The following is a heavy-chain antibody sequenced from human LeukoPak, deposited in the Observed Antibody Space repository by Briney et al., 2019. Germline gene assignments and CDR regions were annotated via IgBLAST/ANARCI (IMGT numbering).Heavy chain of an antibody. D-gene: IGHD3-22*01. CDR3: AKDLLNYYDSSGYYGTTNSDY. Sequence: GGSLRLSCAASGFTFSSYAMSWVRQAPGKGLEWVSAISGSGGSTYYADSVKGRFTISRDNSKNTLYLQMNSLRAEDRAVYYCAKDLLNYYDSSGYYGTTNSDYWGQGTLVTVSS. J-gene: IGHJ4*02. CDR2: ISGSGGST. CDR1: GFTFSSYA. V-gene: IGHV3-23*01.